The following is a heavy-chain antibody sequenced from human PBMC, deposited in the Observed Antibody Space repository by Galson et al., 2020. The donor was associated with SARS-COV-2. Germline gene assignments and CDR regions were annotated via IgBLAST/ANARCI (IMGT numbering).Heavy chain of an antibody. D-gene: IGHD2-2*01. CDR1: GYTFNSYG. CDR2: ISVYSGNT. J-gene: IGHJ4*02. V-gene: IGHV1-18*01. Sequence: ASVKVSCKAFGYTFNSYGVNWVRRAPGQGLEWMGWISVYSGNTNYAQKFQGRGTMTADTSTNTAYMELRSLGSDDTAVYYCARDRVVAAGTPGEYWGQGTQVTVYS. CDR3: ARDRVVAAGTPGEY.